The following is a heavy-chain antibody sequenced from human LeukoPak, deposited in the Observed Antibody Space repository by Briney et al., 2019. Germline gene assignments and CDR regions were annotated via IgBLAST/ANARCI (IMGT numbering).Heavy chain of an antibody. CDR3: ARGFNYAFDY. V-gene: IGHV3-48*03. J-gene: IGHJ4*02. CDR1: GFTFSVYE. CDR2: ITSGGGTI. Sequence: GGSLRLSCAASGFTFSVYEMNWVRQAPGMGLEWFSYITSGGGTIYYADSVKGRFTISRDNAKNSLYLQMNSLRADDTATYYCARGFNYAFDYWGQGTLVTVSS. D-gene: IGHD2-2*01.